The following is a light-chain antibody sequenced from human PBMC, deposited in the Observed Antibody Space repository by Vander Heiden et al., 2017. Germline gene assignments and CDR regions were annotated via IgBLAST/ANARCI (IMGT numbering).Light chain of an antibody. CDR1: KLGDKY. J-gene: IGLJ2*01. V-gene: IGLV3-1*01. CDR3: QAWDSSTVV. CDR2: QDS. Sequence: SYELTQPPSVSVSPGQTASITCSGDKLGDKYACWYQQKPDQSLVLVIYQDSNRPAGVPGLFSCSNSGNTATLTIGGTQAVDEDDYYCQAWDSSTVVFGGGTKLTVL.